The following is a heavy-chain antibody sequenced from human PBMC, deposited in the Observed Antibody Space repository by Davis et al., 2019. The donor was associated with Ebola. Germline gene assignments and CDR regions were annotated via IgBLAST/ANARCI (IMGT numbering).Heavy chain of an antibody. CDR3: AKDQYSVTFYNYYGMDV. Sequence: GESLKISCAASGFTFSSYAMSWVRQAPGKGLEWVSAISGSGGSTYYADSVKGRFTIFRDNSKNTLYLQMNSLRVEDTAVYYCAKDQYSVTFYNYYGMDVWGQGTTVTVSS. D-gene: IGHD1-26*01. J-gene: IGHJ6*02. CDR2: ISGSGGST. CDR1: GFTFSSYA. V-gene: IGHV3-23*01.